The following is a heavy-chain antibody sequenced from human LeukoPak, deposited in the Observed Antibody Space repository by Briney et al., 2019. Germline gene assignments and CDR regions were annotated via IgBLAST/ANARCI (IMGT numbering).Heavy chain of an antibody. CDR3: AMTVAVSTLRAFDI. Sequence: GASVKASCKASGYTFTGYYMYWLRQAPGQGLEWMGWINPNSGGTKYAQKFQGRVTMTRDTSITTAYMELNRLTYGDTAVYYCAMTVAVSTLRAFDIWGPGTLVTVSS. V-gene: IGHV1-2*02. D-gene: IGHD6-19*01. CDR1: GYTFTGYY. CDR2: INPNSGGT. J-gene: IGHJ3*02.